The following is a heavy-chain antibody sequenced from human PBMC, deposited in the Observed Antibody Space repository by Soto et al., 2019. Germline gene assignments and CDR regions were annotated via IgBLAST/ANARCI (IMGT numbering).Heavy chain of an antibody. J-gene: IGHJ4*02. CDR2: INHSGST. V-gene: IGHV4-34*01. D-gene: IGHD3-10*01. CDR1: GGSFSGYY. CDR3: ARHNYGSGSTYFDY. Sequence: SETLSLTCAVYGGSFSGYYWSWIRQPPGKGLEWIGEINHSGSTNYNPSLKSRVTISEDTSKNQFSLKLNSMTAADTAVYYCARHNYGSGSTYFDYWGQGTLVTVSS.